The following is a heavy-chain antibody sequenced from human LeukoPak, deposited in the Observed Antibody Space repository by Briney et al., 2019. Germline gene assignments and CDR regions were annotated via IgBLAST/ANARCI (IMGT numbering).Heavy chain of an antibody. D-gene: IGHD1-1*01. J-gene: IGHJ4*02. Sequence: PSETLRLTCAVSGVSASGNYLSWVRQPPGKGLEWIGEINHSGSTNYNPSLKSRVTISVDTSKNQFYLKLSSVTAAVTAVYYCARSKFYVASVVARWYNYPFGYWGQGTLVTVSS. CDR3: ARSKFYVASVVARWYNYPFGY. V-gene: IGHV4-34*01. CDR1: GVSASGNY. CDR2: INHSGST.